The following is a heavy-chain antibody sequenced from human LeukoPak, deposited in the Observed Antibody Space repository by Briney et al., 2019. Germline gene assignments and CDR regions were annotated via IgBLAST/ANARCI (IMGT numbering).Heavy chain of an antibody. CDR3: ARRQKLNNSDGYYFDY. Sequence: ASETLSLTCTVSGGSISSSSYYWGWIRQPPGKGLEWIGSIYYSGSTYYNPSLKSRVTISVDTSKNQFSLKLSSVTAADTAVYYCARRQKLNNSDGYYFDYWGQGTLVTVSS. CDR2: IYYSGST. J-gene: IGHJ4*02. D-gene: IGHD4-23*01. CDR1: GGSISSSSYY. V-gene: IGHV4-39*01.